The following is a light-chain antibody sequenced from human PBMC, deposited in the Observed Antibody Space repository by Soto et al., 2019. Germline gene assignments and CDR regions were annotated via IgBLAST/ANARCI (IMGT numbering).Light chain of an antibody. CDR2: AAS. J-gene: IGKJ4*01. CDR1: QSVSND. V-gene: IGKV3-15*01. CDR3: QQYHNWPPLT. Sequence: EIVMTQSPATVSVSPGERATLSCRASQSVSNDLAWYQQKPGQAPRLLIYAASTRATGIPARFSGSGSGTEFTLPISSLQSEDFAVYYCQQYHNWPPLTFGGGTKVDIK.